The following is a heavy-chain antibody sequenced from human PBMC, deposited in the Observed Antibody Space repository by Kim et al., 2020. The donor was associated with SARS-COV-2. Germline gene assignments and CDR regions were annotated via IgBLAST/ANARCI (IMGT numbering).Heavy chain of an antibody. CDR2: INSDGSST. CDR1: GFTFSSYC. J-gene: IGHJ4*02. D-gene: IGHD6-19*01. CDR3: ARATAVACTRPYIDY. V-gene: IGHV3-74*01. Sequence: GGSLRLSCAASGFTFSSYCMHWVRQAPGKGLVWVSRINSDGSSTCYADSVKGRFTISRDNAKNTLYLQMNSLRAEDTAVYYCARATAVACTRPYIDYWGQGTLATVSS.